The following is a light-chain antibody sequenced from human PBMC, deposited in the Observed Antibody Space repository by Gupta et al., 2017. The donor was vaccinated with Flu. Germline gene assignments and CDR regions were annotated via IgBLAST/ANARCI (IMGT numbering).Light chain of an antibody. J-gene: IGLJ3*02. Sequence: QSVLTQPPSASGTPGQKVTISCSGSSSNIGTFDVFWYLQVPGAAPQLLIKKINQRPAGVLERFSGSKSGTSASLAVSGLRSEEEGDYSCAVWDDSLNGRVFGGGSKLTV. CDR2: KIN. CDR1: SSNIGTFD. V-gene: IGLV1-47*01. CDR3: AVWDDSLNGRV.